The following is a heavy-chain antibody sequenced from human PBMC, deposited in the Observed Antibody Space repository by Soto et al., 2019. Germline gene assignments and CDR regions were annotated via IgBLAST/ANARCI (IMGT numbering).Heavy chain of an antibody. J-gene: IGHJ4*02. V-gene: IGHV1-2*02. CDR1: GYTFTGHY. D-gene: IGHD6-6*01. CDR2: IGPESGAT. CDR3: ARGGGRQLVRGSLWY. Sequence: QVQLVQSGAEVKKPGASVKVSCKASGYTFTGHYIHWVRQAPEQGPEWMGEIGPESGATRYAQRFQGRVTMTRDTSISTAYMELSRLRSDDTAVYYCARGGGRQLVRGSLWYWGQGTLVTVSS.